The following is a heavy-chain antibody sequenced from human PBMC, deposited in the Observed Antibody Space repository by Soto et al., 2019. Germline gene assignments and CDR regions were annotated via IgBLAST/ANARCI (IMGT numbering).Heavy chain of an antibody. CDR2: ISAYNGNT. D-gene: IGHD3-3*01. J-gene: IGHJ3*02. V-gene: IGHV1-18*01. Sequence: ASVKVSCKASGYTFTSYGISWVRQAPGQGFEWMGWISAYNGNTNYAQKLQGRVTMTTDTSTSTAYMELRSLRSDDTAVYYCARVEIFGAVIMANAFDIWGQGTMVTVSS. CDR3: ARVEIFGAVIMANAFDI. CDR1: GYTFTSYG.